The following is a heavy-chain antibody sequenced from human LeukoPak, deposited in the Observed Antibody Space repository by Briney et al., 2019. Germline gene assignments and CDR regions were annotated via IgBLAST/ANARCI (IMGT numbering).Heavy chain of an antibody. V-gene: IGHV4-31*03. J-gene: IGHJ6*02. CDR1: GGSISSGGYY. Sequence: SETLSLTCTVSGGSISSGGYYWSRIRQHPGKGLEWIGYIYYSGSTYYNPSLESRVTISVDTSKNQFSLKLSSVTAADTAVYYCARDCHYYDSSGYYSGMDVWGQGTTVTVSS. CDR3: ARDCHYYDSSGYYSGMDV. D-gene: IGHD3-22*01. CDR2: IYYSGST.